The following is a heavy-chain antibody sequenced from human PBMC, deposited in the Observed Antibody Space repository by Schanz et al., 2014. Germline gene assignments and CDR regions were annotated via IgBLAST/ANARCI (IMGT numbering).Heavy chain of an antibody. CDR3: ATASSPVREAGAGSSFHL. V-gene: IGHV3-15*01. D-gene: IGHD6-13*01. CDR2: IKSKTDGETT. CDR1: GFIFRSFG. J-gene: IGHJ5*02. Sequence: GQLVESGGGVVQPGKSLRLSCATSGFIFRSFGIHWVRQAPGKGLEWLGRIKSKTDGETTDYAAPVKGRFSISRDDSQSTLYLQMNSLKIEDTAVYYCATASSPVREAGAGSSFHLWGQGTLVTGSP.